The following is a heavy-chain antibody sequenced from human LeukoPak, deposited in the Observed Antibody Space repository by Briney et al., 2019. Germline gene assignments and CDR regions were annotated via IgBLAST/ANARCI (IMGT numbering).Heavy chain of an antibody. J-gene: IGHJ5*02. Sequence: ASVKVSCKASGYTFTGYYMHWVRQAPGQGLDWMEWINPNSGGTNYAQKFQGRVTMTRDTSISTAYMELSRLRSDDTAVYYCASSSGYLRSWFDPWGQGTLVTVSS. CDR3: ASSSGYLRSWFDP. CDR2: INPNSGGT. V-gene: IGHV1-2*02. D-gene: IGHD3-22*01. CDR1: GYTFTGYY.